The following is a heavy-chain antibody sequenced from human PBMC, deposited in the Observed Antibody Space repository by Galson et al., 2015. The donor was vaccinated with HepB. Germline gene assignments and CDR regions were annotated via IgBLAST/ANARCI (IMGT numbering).Heavy chain of an antibody. Sequence: SVKVSCKASGGTFSSYAISWVRQAPGQGLEWMGGIIPIFGTANYAQKFQGRVTITADESTSTAYMELSSLRSEDTAVYYCASRGVVPAAQEYYYYYGMDVWGQGTTVTVSS. CDR3: ASRGVVPAAQEYYYYYGMDV. CDR1: GGTFSSYA. D-gene: IGHD2-2*01. V-gene: IGHV1-69*13. CDR2: IIPIFGTA. J-gene: IGHJ6*02.